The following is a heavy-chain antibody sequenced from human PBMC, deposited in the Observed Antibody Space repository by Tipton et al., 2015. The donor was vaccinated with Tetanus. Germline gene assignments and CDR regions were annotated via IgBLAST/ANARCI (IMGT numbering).Heavy chain of an antibody. CDR3: ARNNSNLFDY. D-gene: IGHD6-13*01. Sequence: QLVQSGAEVKNPGASAKVSCKASGYSFTGHYMHWVRQAPGQGLEWMGWINPNSGVTSYAQKFQGRVTMTRDTSTSTAYMELSRLRFDDTAVYYCARNNSNLFDYWGHGTLVTVSS. J-gene: IGHJ4*01. CDR1: GYSFTGHY. V-gene: IGHV1-2*02. CDR2: INPNSGVT.